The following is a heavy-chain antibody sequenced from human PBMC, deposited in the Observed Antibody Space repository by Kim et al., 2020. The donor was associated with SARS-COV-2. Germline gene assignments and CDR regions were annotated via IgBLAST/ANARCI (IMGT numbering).Heavy chain of an antibody. V-gene: IGHV3-48*03. D-gene: IGHD1-26*01. CDR2: ISSSGSTI. J-gene: IGHJ4*02. CDR3: TRPVGATGSFGY. CDR1: GFTFSSYE. Sequence: GGSLRLSCAASGFTFSSYEMNWVRQAPGKWLEWVSYISSSGSTIYYADSVKGRFTISRDNAKNSLYLQMNSLRAEDTAVYYCTRPVGATGSFGYWGQGTLVTVSS.